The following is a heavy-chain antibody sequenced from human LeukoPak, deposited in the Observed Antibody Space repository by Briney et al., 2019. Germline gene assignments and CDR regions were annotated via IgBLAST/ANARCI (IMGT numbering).Heavy chain of an antibody. V-gene: IGHV1-2*02. CDR1: GYTFTGYY. Sequence: ASVKVSCKASGYTFTGYYMHWVRQAPGQGLEWMGWINPNSGGTNYAQKFQGRVTMTRDTSISTAYMELSRLRSDDTAVYYCARDMCGSGSYFGILDYWGQGTLVTVSS. CDR2: INPNSGGT. D-gene: IGHD3-10*01. J-gene: IGHJ4*02. CDR3: ARDMCGSGSYFGILDY.